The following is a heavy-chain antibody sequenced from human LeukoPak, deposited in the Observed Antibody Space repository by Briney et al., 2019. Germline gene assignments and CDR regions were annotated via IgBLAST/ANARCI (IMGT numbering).Heavy chain of an antibody. D-gene: IGHD3-16*01. Sequence: SETLSLTCTVSGGSISSYYWSWIRQPPGKGLEWIGEVSPGGSTRYNPSLRSRVTISLDTSRSRFSLRLCSVTAADTGVYYCARDGGTRLGFDPWGQGTLVTVSS. CDR3: ARDGGTRLGFDP. CDR1: GGSISSYY. V-gene: IGHV4-34*01. J-gene: IGHJ5*02. CDR2: VSPGGST.